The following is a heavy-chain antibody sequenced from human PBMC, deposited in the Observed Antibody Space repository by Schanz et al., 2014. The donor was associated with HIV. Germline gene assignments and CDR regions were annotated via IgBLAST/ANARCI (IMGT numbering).Heavy chain of an antibody. CDR2: IWYDGSNK. V-gene: IGHV3-33*01. Sequence: QVQLVESGGGVVQPGRSLRLSCAASGFIFSRSGMHWVRQAPGKGLEWGAVIWYDGSNKDYADSVKGRFTISRDNSKNTLLLQMNSLRAEDTAVYYCARGEVPSLGMDVWGQGTTVTVSS. CDR3: ARGEVPSLGMDV. J-gene: IGHJ6*02. CDR1: GFIFSRSG. D-gene: IGHD1-26*01.